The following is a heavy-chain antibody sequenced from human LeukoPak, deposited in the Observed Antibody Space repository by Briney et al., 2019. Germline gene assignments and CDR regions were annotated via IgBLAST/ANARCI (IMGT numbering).Heavy chain of an antibody. V-gene: IGHV3-21*01. CDR3: ARGDYDYGGNWGNYYYYGMDV. J-gene: IGHJ6*02. CDR2: ISSSSSYI. Sequence: GGSLRLSCAASGFTFSSYSMNWVRQAPGKGLEWVSSISSSSSYIYYADSVKGRFTISRDNAKNSLYLQMNSLRAEDTAVYYCARGDYDYGGNWGNYYYYGMDVWGQGTTVTVSS. CDR1: GFTFSSYS. D-gene: IGHD4-23*01.